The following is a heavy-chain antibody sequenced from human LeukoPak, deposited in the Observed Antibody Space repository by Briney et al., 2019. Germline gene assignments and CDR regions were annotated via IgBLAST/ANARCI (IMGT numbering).Heavy chain of an antibody. Sequence: PGGSLRLSCAASGFTFSSYSMNWVRQAPGKGLEWVSYISSSSSTIYYADSVKGRLTISRDNAKNSLYLQMNSLRDEDTAVYYCARTPSPYYDILTGYYFDYWGQGTLVTVSS. CDR1: GFTFSSYS. CDR3: ARTPSPYYDILTGYYFDY. CDR2: ISSSSSTI. J-gene: IGHJ4*02. D-gene: IGHD3-9*01. V-gene: IGHV3-48*02.